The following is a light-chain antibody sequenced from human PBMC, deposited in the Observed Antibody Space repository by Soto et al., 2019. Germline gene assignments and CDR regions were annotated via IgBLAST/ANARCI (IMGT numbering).Light chain of an antibody. CDR2: DAS. J-gene: IGKJ1*01. CDR1: QSIGSR. Sequence: DIQMAQSPSTLSASVGDRVTIICRASQSIGSRLAWYQQKPGKAPKLLIYDASSLESGVPSRFSGSGSGTEFTLTINSLQPDDFATYYCQQYTIYSWTFGQGTKLEIK. CDR3: QQYTIYSWT. V-gene: IGKV1-5*02.